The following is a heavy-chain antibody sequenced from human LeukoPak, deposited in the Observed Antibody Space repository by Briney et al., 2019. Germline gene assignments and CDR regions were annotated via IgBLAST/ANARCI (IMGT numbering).Heavy chain of an antibody. V-gene: IGHV3-53*01. CDR3: TRDDPHYDILPDYQCDAFDI. D-gene: IGHD3-9*01. J-gene: IGHJ3*02. CDR2: IYSGGGT. Sequence: PGGSLRLSCAASGFTVSSNDMSWVRQAPGKGLEWVSFIYSGGGTYYADSVKGRFTISRDNSKNTLYLQMDSLRVEDTAVYYCTRDDPHYDILPDYQCDAFDIWGQGTMVTSSS. CDR1: GFTVSSND.